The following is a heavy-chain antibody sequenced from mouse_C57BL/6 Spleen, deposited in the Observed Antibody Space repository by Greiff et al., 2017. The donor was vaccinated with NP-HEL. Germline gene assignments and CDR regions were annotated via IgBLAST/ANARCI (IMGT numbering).Heavy chain of an antibody. Sequence: EVQLQQSGPELVKPGASVKISCKASGYTFTDYYMNWVKQSHGKSLEWIGDINPNNGGTSYNQKFKGKATLTVDKSSSTAYMELRSLTSEDSAVYYCARSLFITTVPYYFDYWGQGTTLTVSS. CDR2: INPNNGGT. D-gene: IGHD1-1*01. CDR1: GYTFTDYY. J-gene: IGHJ2*01. CDR3: ARSLFITTVPYYFDY. V-gene: IGHV1-26*01.